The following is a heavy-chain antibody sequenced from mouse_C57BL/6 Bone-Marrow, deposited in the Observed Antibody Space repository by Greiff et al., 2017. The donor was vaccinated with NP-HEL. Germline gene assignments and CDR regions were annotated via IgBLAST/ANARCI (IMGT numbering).Heavy chain of an antibody. D-gene: IGHD2-5*01. CDR1: GYTFTTYP. CDR2: FHPYNDDT. CDR3: ARGSYYSNYYFDY. Sequence: QVHVKQSGAELVKPGASVKMSCKASGYTFTTYPIEWMKQNHGKSLEWIGNFHPYNDDTKYNEKFKGKATLTVEKSSSTVYLELSRLTSDDSAVYYCARGSYYSNYYFDYWGQGTTLTVSS. V-gene: IGHV1-47*01. J-gene: IGHJ2*01.